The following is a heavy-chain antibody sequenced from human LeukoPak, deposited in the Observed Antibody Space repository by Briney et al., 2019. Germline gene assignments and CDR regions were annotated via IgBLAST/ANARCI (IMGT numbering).Heavy chain of an antibody. V-gene: IGHV1-69*06. J-gene: IGHJ5*02. CDR2: IIPIFGTA. CDR3: ARGLWIQLDKNWFGP. Sequence: SVKVSCKASGGTFSSYAISWVRQAPGQGLEWMGGIIPIFGTANYAQKFQGRVTITADKSTSTAYMGLSSLRSEDTAVYYCARGLWIQLDKNWFGPWGPGTLVTVSS. D-gene: IGHD5-18*01. CDR1: GGTFSSYA.